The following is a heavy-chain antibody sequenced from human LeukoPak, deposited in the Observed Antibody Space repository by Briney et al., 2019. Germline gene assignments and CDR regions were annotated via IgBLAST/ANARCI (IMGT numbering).Heavy chain of an antibody. J-gene: IGHJ4*02. Sequence: ASVKVSCKASGYTFTGYYMHWVRQAPGRGLEWMGWINPDSGGTNYAQKFQGRVTMTRDTSISTAYMELSRLRSNDTAVYYCAREDGYNFHYWGQGTLVTVPS. V-gene: IGHV1-2*02. CDR3: AREDGYNFHY. CDR2: INPDSGGT. CDR1: GYTFTGYY. D-gene: IGHD5-24*01.